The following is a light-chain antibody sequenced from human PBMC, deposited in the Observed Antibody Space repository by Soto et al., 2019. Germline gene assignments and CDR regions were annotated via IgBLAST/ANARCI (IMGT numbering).Light chain of an antibody. CDR2: DTS. J-gene: IGKJ5*01. V-gene: IGKV3-11*01. CDR1: QSVRHY. Sequence: EIVLTQSPATLSLAPRERATLSCRASQSVRHYLVWYQQKPGQAPRLLIYDTSNRATDIPARFSGSGSGTDFTLTITSLEPEDFAVYYCHQRSSWPITFGQGTRLEIK. CDR3: HQRSSWPIT.